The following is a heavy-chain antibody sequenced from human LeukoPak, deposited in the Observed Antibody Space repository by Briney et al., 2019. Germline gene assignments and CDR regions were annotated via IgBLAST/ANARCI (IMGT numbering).Heavy chain of an antibody. J-gene: IGHJ5*02. D-gene: IGHD6-13*01. CDR3: ARDLFAGGELRIKQQLFGNWFDP. CDR1: GFPFSSYW. V-gene: IGHV3-7*01. Sequence: GSLSLSCAASGFPFSSYWMNWVRPARRKGMEWVANIKEDGSEKYNVDSVKGRFTISRDNAKNSAYLQMNSLRAEDTAVYYCARDLFAGGELRIKQQLFGNWFDPWGQGTLVTVSS. CDR2: IKEDGSEK.